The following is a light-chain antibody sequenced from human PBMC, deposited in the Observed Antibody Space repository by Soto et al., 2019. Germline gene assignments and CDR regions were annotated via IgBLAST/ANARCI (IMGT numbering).Light chain of an antibody. CDR3: QQRSNWPLT. CDR2: DAS. CDR1: QRVSSY. Sequence: EIVLTQSPATLSLSPGERATLSCRASQRVSSYLAWYQQKPGQAPRLLIYDASNRATGIPARFSVSGSGTDFTLTISSLEPEDFAVYYCQQRSNWPLTFGGGTKVEIK. V-gene: IGKV3-11*01. J-gene: IGKJ4*01.